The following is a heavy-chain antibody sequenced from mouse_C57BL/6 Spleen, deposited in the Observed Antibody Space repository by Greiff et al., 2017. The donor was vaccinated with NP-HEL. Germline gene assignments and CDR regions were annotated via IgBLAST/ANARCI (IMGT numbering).Heavy chain of an antibody. D-gene: IGHD1-1*01. J-gene: IGHJ4*01. CDR1: GFSLPSYA. Sequence: VKLMESGPGLVAPSQSLSITCPVSGFSLPSYAISWVRQPPGQGLEWLGVIWTGGGTNYTSALNSRLSISTDNSKSQVCLKMNSLQTDDTARYYCARYYTQGYAMDYWGQGTSVTVSS. CDR3: ARYYTQGYAMDY. CDR2: IWTGGGT. V-gene: IGHV2-9-1*01.